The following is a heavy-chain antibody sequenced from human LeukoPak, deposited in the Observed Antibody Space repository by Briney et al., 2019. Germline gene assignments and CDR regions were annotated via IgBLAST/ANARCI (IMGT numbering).Heavy chain of an antibody. V-gene: IGHV3-21*01. D-gene: IGHD2-15*01. J-gene: IGHJ4*02. CDR1: GFTFSSYS. Sequence: GGSLRLSCAASGFTFSSYSTNWVRQAPGKGLEWVSSISSSSSYIYYADSVKGRFTISRDNAKNSLYLQMNSLRAEDTAVYYCARVSDCSGGSCYLAVKGFDYWGQGTLVTVSS. CDR3: ARVSDCSGGSCYLAVKGFDY. CDR2: ISSSSSYI.